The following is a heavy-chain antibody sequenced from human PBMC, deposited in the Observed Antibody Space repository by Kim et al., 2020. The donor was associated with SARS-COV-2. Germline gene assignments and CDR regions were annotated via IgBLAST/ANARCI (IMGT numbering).Heavy chain of an antibody. CDR3: NTDPHMDRGGGSNDF. V-gene: IGHV3-15*01. Sequence: GGSLRLSCAASGITFSNAWMSWVRQAPGKGLEWVGRIKIKADGGTIAYAAPGKGRFTISRDDSKNTLYLQMNILKTEDTGVYYCNTDPHMDRGGGSNDFWGEGTLVTVSS. CDR2: IKIKADGGTI. CDR1: GITFSNAW. J-gene: IGHJ4*02. D-gene: IGHD3-10*01.